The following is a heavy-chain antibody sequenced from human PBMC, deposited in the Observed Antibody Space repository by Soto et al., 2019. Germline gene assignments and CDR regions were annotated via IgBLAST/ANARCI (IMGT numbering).Heavy chain of an antibody. Sequence: QVQLVESGGGVVQHGRSLRLSCAASGFTFSSYAMHWVRQAAGKGLEWVAVISYDGSNKYYADSVKGRFAISRDNSKNTLYLQMNSLRAEDPAVYLSVWHPVACYGGDCRPFHYWGQGPLVTVSS. CDR1: GFTFSSYA. CDR3: VWHPVACYGGDCRPFHY. J-gene: IGHJ4*02. CDR2: ISYDGSNK. D-gene: IGHD2-21*02. V-gene: IGHV3-30*09.